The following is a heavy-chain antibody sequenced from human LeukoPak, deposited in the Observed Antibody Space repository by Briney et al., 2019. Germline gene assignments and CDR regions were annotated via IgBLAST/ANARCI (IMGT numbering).Heavy chain of an antibody. D-gene: IGHD3-10*01. V-gene: IGHV3-48*03. Sequence: GRSLRLSCAASGFTVSSYEMNSVRQAPGKGLGWVSYISSSGSNIYYADSVKRRFTISRDNAKNSLYLQMNSLRAEDTAVYYCASTMVRGKGAFDIWGQGTMVTVSS. CDR3: ASTMVRGKGAFDI. CDR1: GFTVSSYE. CDR2: ISSSGSNI. J-gene: IGHJ3*02.